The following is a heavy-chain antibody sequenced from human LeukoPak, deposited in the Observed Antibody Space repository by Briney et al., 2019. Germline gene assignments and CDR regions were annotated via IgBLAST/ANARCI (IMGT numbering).Heavy chain of an antibody. CDR1: GHTFTSYG. V-gene: IGHV1-18*01. J-gene: IGHJ4*02. D-gene: IGHD3-10*01. Sequence: ASVKVSCKASGHTFTSYGISWVRQAPGQGLEWMGWISAYNGNTNYAQKLQGRVTMTTDTSTSTAYMELRSLRSDDTAVYYCARDSWWFGEPLILFDYWGQGTLVTVSS. CDR2: ISAYNGNT. CDR3: ARDSWWFGEPLILFDY.